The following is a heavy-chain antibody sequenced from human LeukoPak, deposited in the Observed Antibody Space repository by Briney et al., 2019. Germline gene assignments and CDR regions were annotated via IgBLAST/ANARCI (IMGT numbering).Heavy chain of an antibody. V-gene: IGHV1-69*04. CDR2: IIPILGIA. CDR3: ARGRGSSAGAFDI. CDR1: GGTFSSYA. J-gene: IGHJ4*02. D-gene: IGHD6-19*01. Sequence: ASVKVSCTASGGTFSSYAISWVRQAPGQGLEWVGRIIPILGIANYAQKFKGRVTITADKSTSTAYMELSSLRSEDTAVYYCARGRGSSAGAFDIWGQGTLVTVSS.